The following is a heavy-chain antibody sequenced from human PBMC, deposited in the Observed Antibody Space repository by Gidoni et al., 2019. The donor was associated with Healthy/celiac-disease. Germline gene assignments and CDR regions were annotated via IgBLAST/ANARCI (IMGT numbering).Heavy chain of an antibody. D-gene: IGHD3-10*01. CDR3: ARSGGSGTYGMDV. J-gene: IGHJ6*02. Sequence: QVHLVEPGGGVVQPVRSLILPLSSSGFTFSSYAMHWVRQAPGKGLEWVAVISYDGSNKYYADSVKGRFTISRDNSKNTLYLQMNSLRAEDTAVYYCARSGGSGTYGMDVWGQGTTVTVSS. CDR2: ISYDGSNK. V-gene: IGHV3-30-3*01. CDR1: GFTFSSYA.